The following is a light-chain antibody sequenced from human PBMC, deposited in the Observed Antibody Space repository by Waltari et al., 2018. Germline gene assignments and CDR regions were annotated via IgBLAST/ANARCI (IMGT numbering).Light chain of an antibody. Sequence: QQKPGKAPTLLIYAASSLQTGVSSRFSGSGSGTDFTLIISNLQPEDVATYYCQQDYTTPWTFGQGTMVEIK. CDR2: AAS. J-gene: IGKJ1*01. V-gene: IGKV1-27*01. CDR3: QQDYTTPWT.